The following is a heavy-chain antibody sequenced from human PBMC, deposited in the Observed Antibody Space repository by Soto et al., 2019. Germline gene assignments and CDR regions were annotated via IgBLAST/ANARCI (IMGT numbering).Heavy chain of an antibody. CDR2: IYYSVST. Sequence: SETLSLTCTVSGGSISSGGYYWSWILHHPGKGLEWIGYIYYSVSTYYNPSLKSRVTISVDTSKNQFSLKLSSVTAADTAVYYCARVGPGYYYESSSLWFEHWGKGNMVHVSP. CDR3: ARVGPGYYYESSSLWFEH. J-gene: IGHJ5*02. D-gene: IGHD3-22*01. CDR1: GGSISSGGYY. V-gene: IGHV4-31*03.